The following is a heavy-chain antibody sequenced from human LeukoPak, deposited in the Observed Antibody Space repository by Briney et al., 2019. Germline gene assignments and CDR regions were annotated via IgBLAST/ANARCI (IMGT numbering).Heavy chain of an antibody. CDR1: GAFKSSYY. D-gene: IGHD2-21*01. CDR2: IYTSGDI. CDR3: AGTPCIPFY. Sequence: PSETLTLPCTVSGAFKSSYYRIWMGQPAGKGLEWIGRIYTSGDINYNPSLQSRVTMSIDTSKSQFSLNLSSVTAADSYVYYYAGTPCIPFYWGQGTLVTVSS. J-gene: IGHJ4*02. V-gene: IGHV4-4*07.